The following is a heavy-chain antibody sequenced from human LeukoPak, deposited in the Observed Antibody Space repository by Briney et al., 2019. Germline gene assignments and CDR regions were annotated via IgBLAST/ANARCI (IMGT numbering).Heavy chain of an antibody. CDR2: IVGSGGST. J-gene: IGHJ4*02. CDR3: AKWGDYDILTGYYDSDY. Sequence: GGSLRLSCAASGFTFSIYSMNWVRQAPGKGLEWVSAIVGSGGSTYYADSVKGRFTISRDNPKNTLYLQMNSLRAEDTAVYYCAKWGDYDILTGYYDSDYWGQGTLVTVSS. V-gene: IGHV3-23*01. D-gene: IGHD3-9*01. CDR1: GFTFSIYS.